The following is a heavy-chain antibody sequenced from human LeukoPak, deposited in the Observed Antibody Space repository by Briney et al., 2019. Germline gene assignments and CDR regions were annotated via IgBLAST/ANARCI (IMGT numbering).Heavy chain of an antibody. J-gene: IGHJ3*02. CDR1: GYTFTKYG. CDR2: INPSGGST. CDR3: ARGGDSSGYYSPAHAFDI. Sequence: ASVKVSCKASGYTFTKYGIGWVRQAPGQGLEWMGIINPSGGSTSYAQKFQGRVTMTRDTSTSTVYMELSSLRSEDTAVYYCARGGDSSGYYSPAHAFDIWGQGTMVTVSS. D-gene: IGHD3-22*01. V-gene: IGHV1-46*01.